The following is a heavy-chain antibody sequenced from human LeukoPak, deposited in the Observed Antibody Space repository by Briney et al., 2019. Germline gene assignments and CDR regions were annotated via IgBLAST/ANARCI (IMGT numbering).Heavy chain of an antibody. Sequence: GGSLRLSCAASGFTFSSYWMHWVRQAPGKGLVWVSRINSDGSSTSYADSVKGRFTISRDNAKNTLYLQINSLRAEDTAVYYCAKTIVGAQPDYWGQGTLVTVSS. CDR1: GFTFSSYW. V-gene: IGHV3-74*01. CDR2: INSDGSST. J-gene: IGHJ4*02. CDR3: AKTIVGAQPDY. D-gene: IGHD1-26*01.